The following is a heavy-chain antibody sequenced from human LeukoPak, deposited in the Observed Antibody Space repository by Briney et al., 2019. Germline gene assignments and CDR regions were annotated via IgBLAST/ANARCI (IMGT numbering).Heavy chain of an antibody. Sequence: HPGGSLRLSCAASGFTFSSYAMSWVRQAPGKGLEWVSAISGSGGSTYYADSVKGRFTISRDNAKNSLSLQMNSLRAEDTAVYYCARAITNYGYIFDYWGQGTLVTVSS. V-gene: IGHV3-23*01. D-gene: IGHD5-18*01. CDR1: GFTFSSYA. CDR3: ARAITNYGYIFDY. J-gene: IGHJ4*02. CDR2: ISGSGGST.